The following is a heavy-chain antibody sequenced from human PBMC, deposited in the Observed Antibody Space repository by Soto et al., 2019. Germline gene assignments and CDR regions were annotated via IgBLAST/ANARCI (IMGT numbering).Heavy chain of an antibody. D-gene: IGHD2-21*02. J-gene: IGHJ6*02. CDR2: FYYTGST. Sequence: NLPETLSLTCTVSGGSISSNYWSWIRQPPGKGLEWIGNFYYTGSTNYNASLKSRVTISVDTSKNQFSLKLSSVTAADTAVYYCARLQRTVTAYYYYYDMDVWGQGTTVTVSS. CDR3: ARLQRTVTAYYYYYDMDV. V-gene: IGHV4-59*01. CDR1: GGSISSNY.